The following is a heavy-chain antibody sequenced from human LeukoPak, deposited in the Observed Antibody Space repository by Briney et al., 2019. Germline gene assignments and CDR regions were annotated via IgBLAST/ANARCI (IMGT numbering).Heavy chain of an antibody. CDR1: GFTFSSYA. V-gene: IGHV3-23*01. J-gene: IGHJ1*01. Sequence: GGSLRLSCAASGFTFSSYAMSWVRQAPGKGLEWVSAISGSGGSTYYADSVKGRFTISRDNSKNTLYLQMNSLRAEDTAVYYCTRAASDCSSTSCFTRYFQHWGQGTLVTVSS. CDR3: TRAASDCSSTSCFTRYFQH. CDR2: ISGSGGST. D-gene: IGHD2-2*01.